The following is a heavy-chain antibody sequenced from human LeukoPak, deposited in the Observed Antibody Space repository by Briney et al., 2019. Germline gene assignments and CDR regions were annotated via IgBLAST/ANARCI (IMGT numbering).Heavy chain of an antibody. J-gene: IGHJ4*02. D-gene: IGHD1-14*01. V-gene: IGHV3-53*01. Sequence: GGSLRLSCVASGFAVSSNYMSWVRQAPGKGLEWVSLIYSGGAIRYADSVKGRFTISRDSSKNTLFLQMNDLTVEDTARYYCARRPGNWGQGLLVTVPS. CDR1: GFAVSSNY. CDR2: IYSGGAI. CDR3: ARRPGN.